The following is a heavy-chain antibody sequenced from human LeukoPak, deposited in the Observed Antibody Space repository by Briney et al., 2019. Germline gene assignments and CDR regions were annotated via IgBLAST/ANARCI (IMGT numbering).Heavy chain of an antibody. J-gene: IGHJ4*02. CDR3: ARLGYDILTGYSICYFDY. CDR2: IYPGDSDT. CDR1: GYRFTSYW. Sequence: GEALKISWKGSGYRFTSYWIGWVRQIPGKGLEWMGIIYPGDSDTRYSPSFQGQVTISADKSISTAYLQWSSLKASDTAMYYCARLGYDILTGYSICYFDYWGQGTLVTVSS. V-gene: IGHV5-51*01. D-gene: IGHD3-9*01.